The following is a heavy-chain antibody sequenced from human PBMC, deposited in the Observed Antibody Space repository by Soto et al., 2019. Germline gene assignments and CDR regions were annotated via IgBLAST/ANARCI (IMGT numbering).Heavy chain of an antibody. Sequence: QVQLVESGGGVVQPGRSLRLSCAASGFTFSSYAMHWVRQAPGKGLEWVAVISYDGSNKYYADSVKGRFTISRDNSKKTLYLQMNSLRAEDTAVYYCAREHYYGSGSSFDYWGQGTLVTVSS. CDR3: AREHYYGSGSSFDY. D-gene: IGHD3-10*01. J-gene: IGHJ4*02. CDR1: GFTFSSYA. V-gene: IGHV3-30-3*01. CDR2: ISYDGSNK.